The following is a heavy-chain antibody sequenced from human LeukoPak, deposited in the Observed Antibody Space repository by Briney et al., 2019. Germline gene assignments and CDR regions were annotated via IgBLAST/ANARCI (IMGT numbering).Heavy chain of an antibody. Sequence: PSETLSLICXVSGGSISNNNYYWGWIRQPPGKGLEWIGSIYYSGSTYYNPSLKSRVAISKDTPKNQFSLKLTSVIAADTAVYWSARLGLIGWFDPWGQGIQVTVSS. CDR3: ARLGLIGWFDP. J-gene: IGHJ5*02. CDR2: IYYSGST. V-gene: IGHV4-39*01. CDR1: GGSISNNNYY.